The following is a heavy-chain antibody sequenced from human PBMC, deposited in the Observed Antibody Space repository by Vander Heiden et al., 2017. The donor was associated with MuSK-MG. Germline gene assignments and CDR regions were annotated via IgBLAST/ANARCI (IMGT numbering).Heavy chain of an antibody. Sequence: QVQLVESGGGVVQPGRSLRLSCAASGFTFSSYGMHWVRQAPGKGLEWVAVIWYDGSNKYYADSVKGRFTISRDNSKNTLYLQMNSLRAEDTAVYYCAKLSLNYYDSSGYYSPYYGMDVWGQGTTVTVYS. CDR2: IWYDGSNK. D-gene: IGHD3-22*01. CDR3: AKLSLNYYDSSGYYSPYYGMDV. J-gene: IGHJ6*02. CDR1: GFTFSSYG. V-gene: IGHV3-33*06.